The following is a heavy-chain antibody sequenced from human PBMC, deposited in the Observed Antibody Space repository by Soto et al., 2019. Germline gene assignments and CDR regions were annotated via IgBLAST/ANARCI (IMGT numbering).Heavy chain of an antibody. CDR2: IIPIFGTA. V-gene: IGHV1-69*13. D-gene: IGHD5-12*01. CDR3: ASSVAKYYYYGMDV. J-gene: IGHJ6*02. CDR1: GGTFSSYA. Sequence: ASVKVSCTASGGTFSSYAISWVRQAPGQGLEWMGGIIPIFGTANYAQKFQGRVTITADESTSTAYMELSSLRSEDTAVYYCASSVAKYYYYGMDVWGQGTTVTVSS.